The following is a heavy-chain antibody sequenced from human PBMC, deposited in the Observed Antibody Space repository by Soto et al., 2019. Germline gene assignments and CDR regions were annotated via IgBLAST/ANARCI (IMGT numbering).Heavy chain of an antibody. D-gene: IGHD5-18*01. J-gene: IGHJ4*02. V-gene: IGHV3-48*04. CDR1: GVTVSSSS. Sequence: GGPLGISSASCGVTVSSSSITGARKTPGKGLEWVSYISSSSSTIYYADSVRGRFTISRDSAKNSMYLQMNSLTVEDTAIYYCASLDTARIQIAGYWGQGIQVTVSS. CDR3: ASLDTARIQIAGY. CDR2: ISSSSSTI.